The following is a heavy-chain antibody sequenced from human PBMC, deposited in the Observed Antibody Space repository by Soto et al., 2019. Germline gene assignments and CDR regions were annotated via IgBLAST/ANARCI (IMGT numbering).Heavy chain of an antibody. D-gene: IGHD4-4*01. V-gene: IGHV3-33*01. CDR2: IWYDGSDK. J-gene: IGHJ3*02. Sequence: LRLSWAASGFTLSSNGMHWVRQAPGKGLEWVAFIWYDGSDKYYADSVKGRFTISRDNSKNTLYLQMNGLRAEDTAVYYCARDRYPNYPPDAFDIWGQGTLVTVSS. CDR3: ARDRYPNYPPDAFDI. CDR1: GFTLSSNG.